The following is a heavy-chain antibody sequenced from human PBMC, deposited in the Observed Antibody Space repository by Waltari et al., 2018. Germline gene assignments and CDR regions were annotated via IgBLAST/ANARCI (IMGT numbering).Heavy chain of an antibody. Sequence: QVQLVESGGGVVQPGRSLRLSCAASGFTFSSYGMHWVRQAPGKGLEWVAVIWYDGSNKYYGDSGKGRFTIARDNFKNKLYLQMNSLRAEDTAVYYCARVYCSGGSWPGGDAFDIWGQGTMVTVSS. J-gene: IGHJ3*02. CDR2: IWYDGSNK. V-gene: IGHV3-33*01. CDR3: ARVYCSGGSWPGGDAFDI. CDR1: GFTFSSYG. D-gene: IGHD2-15*01.